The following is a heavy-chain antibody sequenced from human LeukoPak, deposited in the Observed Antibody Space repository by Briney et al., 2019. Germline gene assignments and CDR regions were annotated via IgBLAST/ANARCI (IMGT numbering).Heavy chain of an antibody. V-gene: IGHV3-21*04. CDR2: IRFTGSYI. J-gene: IGHJ3*02. D-gene: IGHD1-26*01. CDR3: AREMYSGMYNDAFDI. Sequence: GGSLRLSCAASGFTFSSYSMNWVRQAPGRGLEWVSSIRFTGSYIYYADSVKGRFTISRDDAKNTLYLQMNNLRAEDTAMYYCAREMYSGMYNDAFDIWGQGTKVTVSS. CDR1: GFTFSSYS.